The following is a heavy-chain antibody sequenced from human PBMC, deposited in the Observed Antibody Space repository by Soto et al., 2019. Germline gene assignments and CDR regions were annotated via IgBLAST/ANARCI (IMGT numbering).Heavy chain of an antibody. CDR2: ISSSSSTI. D-gene: IGHD3-9*01. CDR3: ARGDPDQQDWLDYDILTGYAADSPDY. J-gene: IGHJ4*02. CDR1: GFTFSSYS. Sequence: GGSLRLSCAASGFTFSSYSMNWVRQAPGKGLEWVSYISSSSSTIYYADSVKGRFTISRDNAKNSLYLQMNSLRDEDTAVYYCARGDPDQQDWLDYDILTGYAADSPDYWGQGTLVTVSS. V-gene: IGHV3-48*02.